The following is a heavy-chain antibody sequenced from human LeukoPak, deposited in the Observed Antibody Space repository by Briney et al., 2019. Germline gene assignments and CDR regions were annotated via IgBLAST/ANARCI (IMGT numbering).Heavy chain of an antibody. Sequence: GGSLRLSCAASGFTVSSNHMSWVRQAPGKGLEWVSGISGSGPYTFYTDSVKGRFTISRDSSKNTLYLQMNSLRAEDTALYYCAKHGYCSGISCFFDFWGQGTLVTVSS. CDR2: ISGSGPYT. J-gene: IGHJ4*02. V-gene: IGHV3-23*01. CDR3: AKHGYCSGISCFFDF. D-gene: IGHD2-2*03. CDR1: GFTVSSNH.